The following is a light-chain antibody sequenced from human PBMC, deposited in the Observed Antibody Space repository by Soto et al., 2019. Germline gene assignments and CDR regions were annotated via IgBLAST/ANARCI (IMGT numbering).Light chain of an antibody. V-gene: IGLV2-14*01. Sequence: QSVLTQPASVSGSHGQSVTISCTGTSSDVGDYEYVSWYQQYPGKAPKLLIYEVNNRPSGISNRFSGSKSGNTASLTISGLQAEDEADYYGISYASRDTLLWVFGGRTQLTVL. CDR1: SSDVGDYEY. J-gene: IGLJ3*02. CDR3: ISYASRDTLLWV. CDR2: EVN.